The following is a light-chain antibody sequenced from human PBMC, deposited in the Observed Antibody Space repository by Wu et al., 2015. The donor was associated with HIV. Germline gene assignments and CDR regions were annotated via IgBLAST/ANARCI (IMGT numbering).Light chain of an antibody. V-gene: IGKV1-39*01. Sequence: DILMTQSPSSLSASVGDRVTIACRASQDINNNLNWYQQRPGKAPKLLIFLTSTLQSGVPSRFSGSGSGTHFSLTISSLQPEDFATYYCQQTLRTFMYSFGQGTRLEIK. CDR3: QQTLRTFMYS. J-gene: IGKJ2*03. CDR1: QDINNN. CDR2: LTS.